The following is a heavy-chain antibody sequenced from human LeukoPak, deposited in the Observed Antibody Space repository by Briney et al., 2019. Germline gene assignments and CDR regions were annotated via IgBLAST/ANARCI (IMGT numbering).Heavy chain of an antibody. D-gene: IGHD1-1*01. J-gene: IGHJ5*02. CDR2: IYYSGST. V-gene: IGHV4-59*12. Sequence: SETLSLTCTVSGGSISTYYWSWIRQPPGKGLEWIGYIYYSGSTYYNPSLKSRVTISVDTSKNQFSLKLSSVTAADTAVYYCARGRVPFDPWGQGTLVTVSS. CDR3: ARGRVPFDP. CDR1: GGSISTYY.